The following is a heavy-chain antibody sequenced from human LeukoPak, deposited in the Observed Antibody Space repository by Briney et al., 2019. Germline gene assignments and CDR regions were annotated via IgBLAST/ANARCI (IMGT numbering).Heavy chain of an antibody. V-gene: IGHV1-2*02. CDR1: GYTFTDYY. CDR3: ASGRQGSGNYPYFDY. D-gene: IGHD3-10*01. CDR2: INPNSGGT. Sequence: VASVKVSCKTSGYTFTDYYMHWVRQAPGQGLEWMGWINPNSGGTNYAQKFQGRVTVTGDTSISTAYMELSRLRSDDTAVYYCASGRQGSGNYPYFDYWGQGTLVTVSS. J-gene: IGHJ4*02.